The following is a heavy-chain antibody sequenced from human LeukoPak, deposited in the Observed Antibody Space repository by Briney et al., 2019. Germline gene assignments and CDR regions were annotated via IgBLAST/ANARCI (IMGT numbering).Heavy chain of an antibody. Sequence: ASVKVSCKASGYTFTSYGISWVRQAPGQGPEWMGWISAYNGNTNYAQKLQGRVTMTTDTSTSTAYMELRSLRSDDTAVYYCARAPLYYYDSSGYYRRYGMDVWGQGTTVTVSS. J-gene: IGHJ6*02. CDR1: GYTFTSYG. CDR3: ARAPLYYYDSSGYYRRYGMDV. D-gene: IGHD3-22*01. CDR2: ISAYNGNT. V-gene: IGHV1-18*01.